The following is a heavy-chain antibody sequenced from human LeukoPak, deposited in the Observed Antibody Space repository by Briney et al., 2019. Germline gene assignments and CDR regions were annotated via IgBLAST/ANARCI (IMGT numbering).Heavy chain of an antibody. CDR2: IIPIFGTA. V-gene: IGHV1-69*06. CDR1: GGTFSSYA. CDR3: ASELELVWFDP. Sequence: SVKVSCKASGGTFSSYAISWVRQAPGQELEWMGGIIPIFGTANYAQKFQGRVTITADKSTSTAYMELSSLRSEDTAVYYCASELELVWFDPWGQGTLVTVSS. J-gene: IGHJ5*02. D-gene: IGHD1-7*01.